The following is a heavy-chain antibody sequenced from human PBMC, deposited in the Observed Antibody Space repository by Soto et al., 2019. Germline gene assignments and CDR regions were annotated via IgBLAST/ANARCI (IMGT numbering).Heavy chain of an antibody. CDR2: INYGGST. J-gene: IGHJ4*02. Sequence: SETRSLTCTVSGDSIYSPGYHWGWIRQTPGKVLERVGAINYGGSTYYNPSPKSRATISVDTSKNQFSLILISVTAADTALYYCARRHAPRYSRGNNHFDLWGQGTLVTVSS. V-gene: IGHV4-39*01. D-gene: IGHD6-19*01. CDR3: ARRHAPRYSRGNNHFDL. CDR1: GDSIYSPGYH.